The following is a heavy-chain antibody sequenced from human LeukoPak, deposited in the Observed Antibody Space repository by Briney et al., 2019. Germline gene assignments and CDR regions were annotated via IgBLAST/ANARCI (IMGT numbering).Heavy chain of an antibody. D-gene: IGHD3-16*01. CDR1: GFTFSNYA. V-gene: IGHV3-21*01. Sequence: GGSLRLSCAASGFTFSNYAMNWVRQAPGQGLEWVSSISSSSNYIYYADSVKGRFTISRDNAKNSLFLQMNGLRADDTAVYYCASDPGGRFDPWGQGTLVTVSS. CDR3: ASDPGGRFDP. J-gene: IGHJ5*02. CDR2: ISSSSNYI.